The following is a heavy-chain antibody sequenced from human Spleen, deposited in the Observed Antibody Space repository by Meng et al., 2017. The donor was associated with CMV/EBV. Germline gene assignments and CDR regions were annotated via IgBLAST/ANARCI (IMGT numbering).Heavy chain of an antibody. V-gene: IGHV3-30*02. CDR2: IRYDGSDK. D-gene: IGHD6-13*01. CDR3: AKDRVAAAGPFDY. CDR1: GFTFNTYG. Sequence: GESLKISCAASGFTFNTYGMHWVRQAPVKGLEWLAFIRYDGSDKYYADSVKGRFTISRDNSKNTLYLQMNSLRAEDTAVYYCAKDRVAAAGPFDYWGQGTLVTVSS. J-gene: IGHJ4*02.